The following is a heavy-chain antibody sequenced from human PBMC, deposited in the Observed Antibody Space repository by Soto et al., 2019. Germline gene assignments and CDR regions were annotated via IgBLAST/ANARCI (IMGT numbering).Heavy chain of an antibody. CDR3: ARALWFGSSHAFDI. Sequence: ASVKVSCKASGYTFTSYDINWVRQATGQGLEWMGWMNPNSGNTGYAQKFQGRVTMTRNTSISTAYMELSSLRSGDTAVYYCARALWFGSSHAFDIWGQGTMVTVSS. CDR1: GYTFTSYD. J-gene: IGHJ3*02. V-gene: IGHV1-8*01. D-gene: IGHD3-10*01. CDR2: MNPNSGNT.